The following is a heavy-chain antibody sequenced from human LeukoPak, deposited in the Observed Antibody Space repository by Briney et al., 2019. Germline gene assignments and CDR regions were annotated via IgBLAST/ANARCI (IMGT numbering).Heavy chain of an antibody. CDR2: ISGSGGST. D-gene: IGHD3-22*01. J-gene: IGHJ4*02. CDR3: ARKEDYYDSSGYYGGYFDY. CDR1: GFTVSSDY. Sequence: GGSLRLSCAASGFTVSSDYMSWVRQAPGKGLEWVSAISGSGGSTYYADSVKGRFTISRDNSKNTLYLQMNSLRAEDTAVYYCARKEDYYDSSGYYGGYFDYWGQGTLVTVSS. V-gene: IGHV3-23*01.